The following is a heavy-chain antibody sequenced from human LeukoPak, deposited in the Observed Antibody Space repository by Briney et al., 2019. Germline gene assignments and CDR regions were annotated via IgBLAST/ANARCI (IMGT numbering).Heavy chain of an antibody. Sequence: GGSLRLSCAASGFTFSSYAMHWVRQARGKGLEWVAVISYDGSNKYYADSVKGRFTISRDNSKNTLYLQMNSLRGEDTAVYYCVTDSSGDYWGQGTLVTVSS. J-gene: IGHJ4*02. V-gene: IGHV3-30*04. D-gene: IGHD6-19*01. CDR1: GFTFSSYA. CDR2: ISYDGSNK. CDR3: VTDSSGDY.